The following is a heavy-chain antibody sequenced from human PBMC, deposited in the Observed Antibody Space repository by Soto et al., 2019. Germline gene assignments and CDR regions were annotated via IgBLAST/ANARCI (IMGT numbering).Heavy chain of an antibody. CDR2: IIPIFGTA. CDR1: GGTFSSYA. V-gene: IGHV1-69*12. D-gene: IGHD3-22*01. Sequence: QVQLVQSGAEVKKPGSSVKVSCKASGGTFSSYAITWVRQAPGQGLEWMGGIIPIFGTANYAQKFQARVTITADESTSSASMELSILSSEDTDVYYCARESGPSSGYYPYWFDPCCQGTLVTVSS. CDR3: ARESGPSSGYYPYWFDP. J-gene: IGHJ5*02.